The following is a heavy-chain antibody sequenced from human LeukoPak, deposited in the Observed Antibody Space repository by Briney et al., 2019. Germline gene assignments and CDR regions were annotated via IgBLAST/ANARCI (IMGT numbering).Heavy chain of an antibody. Sequence: GGSLRLSCAVSGFTFSSYAMSWVRQAPGKGLEWVSTISGSGGSTYYAGSVKGRFTISRDNSKNTLYLQMNSLRAEDTAVYYCARTRGSYNSGAFDYWGQGTLVTVSS. CDR1: GFTFSSYA. V-gene: IGHV3-23*01. CDR3: ARTRGSYNSGAFDY. D-gene: IGHD6-19*01. CDR2: ISGSGGST. J-gene: IGHJ4*02.